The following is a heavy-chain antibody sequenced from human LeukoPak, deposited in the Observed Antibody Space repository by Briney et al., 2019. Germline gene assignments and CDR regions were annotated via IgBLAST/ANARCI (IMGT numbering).Heavy chain of an antibody. D-gene: IGHD3-3*01. V-gene: IGHV4-39*01. J-gene: IGHJ4*02. CDR1: GGSISSSSSYY. CDR3: ARALFHYDFWSGSAVVDY. Sequence: SETLSLTCTVSGGSISSSSSYYWGWIRQPPGKGLEWIGSIYYSGSTYYNPSLKSRVTISVDTSKNQFSLKLSSVTAADTAVYYCARALFHYDFWSGSAVVDYWGQGALVTVS. CDR2: IYYSGST.